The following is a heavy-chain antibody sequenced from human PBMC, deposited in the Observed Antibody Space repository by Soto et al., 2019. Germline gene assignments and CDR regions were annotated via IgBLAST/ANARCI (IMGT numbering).Heavy chain of an antibody. D-gene: IGHD3-10*01. CDR2: IYYSGST. CDR1: GGSISSSSYY. Sequence: PSETLSLTCTVSGGSISSSSYYWGWIRQPPGKGLEWIGSIYYSGSTYYNPSLKSRVTISVDTSKNQFSLMLSSVTAADTAVYYCARRLITTVRGVIIWGQGTLVTVTS. CDR3: ARRLITTVRGVII. J-gene: IGHJ4*02. V-gene: IGHV4-39*01.